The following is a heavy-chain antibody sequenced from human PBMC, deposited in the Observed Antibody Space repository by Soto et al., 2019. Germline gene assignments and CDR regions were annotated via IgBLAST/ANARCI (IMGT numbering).Heavy chain of an antibody. CDR3: ARQPADILTGYYPTPIDC. CDR1: GGSISSSSYY. V-gene: IGHV4-39*01. D-gene: IGHD3-9*01. CDR2: IYYSGST. Sequence: QLQLQASGPGLVKPSETLSLTCTVSGGSISSSSYYWGWIRQPPGKGLEWIGSIYYSGSTYYNPSVQSRVTISVDTSNNQFSLKLSSVTAADTAVYYCARQPADILTGYYPTPIDCRVQGTPVTVSS. J-gene: IGHJ4*02.